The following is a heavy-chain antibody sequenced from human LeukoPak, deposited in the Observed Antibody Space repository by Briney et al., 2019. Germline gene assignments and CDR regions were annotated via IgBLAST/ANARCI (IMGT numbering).Heavy chain of an antibody. CDR1: GGTFSSYA. CDR3: ARRRITIFGVVIMWYGMDV. J-gene: IGHJ6*02. D-gene: IGHD3-3*01. CDR2: VIPIFGTA. V-gene: IGHV1-69*13. Sequence: SVKVSCKASGGTFSSYAISWVRQAPGQGLEWMGGVIPIFGTANYAQKFQGRVTITADESTSTAYMELSSLRSEDTAVYYCARRRITIFGVVIMWYGMDVWGQGTTVTVSS.